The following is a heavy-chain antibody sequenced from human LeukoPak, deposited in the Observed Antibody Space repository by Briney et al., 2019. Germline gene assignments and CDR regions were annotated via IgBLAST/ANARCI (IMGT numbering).Heavy chain of an antibody. CDR1: GYSFTTYW. J-gene: IGHJ3*02. V-gene: IGHV5-51*01. CDR3: ARRGYCSGGDCHSSAFDI. CDR2: IYPGDPDT. D-gene: IGHD2-15*01. Sequence: GESLKISCKGSGYSFTTYWIAWVRPMPGKGLEWMGIIYPGDPDTRNSPSFQGQVTISADKSISTACLQWSSLKASDTAIYYCARRGYCSGGDCHSSAFDIWGQGTMVTVSS.